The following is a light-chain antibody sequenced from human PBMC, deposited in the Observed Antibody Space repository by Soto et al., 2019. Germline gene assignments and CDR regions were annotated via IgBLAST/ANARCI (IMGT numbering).Light chain of an antibody. V-gene: IGLV1-44*01. Sequence: QSVLTQPPSASGTPGQRVTISCSGSRSNIGNNAVTWYQQFPGTAPKLLIYNNTQRPSGVPDRFSGSKSGTSASLAISGLQSEDEADYYCATLDDSLNARGVFGGGTKLTVL. CDR1: RSNIGNNA. CDR2: NNT. J-gene: IGLJ3*02. CDR3: ATLDDSLNARGV.